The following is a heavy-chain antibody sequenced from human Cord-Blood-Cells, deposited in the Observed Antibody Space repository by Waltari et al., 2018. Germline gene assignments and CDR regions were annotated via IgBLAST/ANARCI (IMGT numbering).Heavy chain of an antibody. V-gene: IGHV1-46*01. CDR1: GYTFTSYY. D-gene: IGHD6-6*01. J-gene: IGHJ3*02. CDR2: INPSDVIT. CDR3: ARAYSSSSLTGDAFDI. Sequence: QVQLVQSGAEVKKPGASVKVSCTASGYTFTSYYMNWVRPSPGQGLEWMGIINPSDVITSYAQKFQGRVTMTRDTSTSTVYMELSSLRSEDTAVYYCARAYSSSSLTGDAFDIWGQGTMVTVSS.